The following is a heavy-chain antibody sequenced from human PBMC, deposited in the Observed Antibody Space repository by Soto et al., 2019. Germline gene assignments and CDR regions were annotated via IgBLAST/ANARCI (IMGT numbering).Heavy chain of an antibody. J-gene: IGHJ4*02. CDR3: ASATYYYDSSGSYGYYFDY. D-gene: IGHD3-22*01. CDR1: VGSISIYY. Sequence: PAETLCLTCTACVGSISIYYWSWIRQPPGKGLDWIGYIYYSGSTNYNSSLKSRVTISVDTSKNQLSLKLSSVTAADTAVYYCASATYYYDSSGSYGYYFDYWGQGTMVTVSS. CDR2: IYYSGST. V-gene: IGHV4-59*01.